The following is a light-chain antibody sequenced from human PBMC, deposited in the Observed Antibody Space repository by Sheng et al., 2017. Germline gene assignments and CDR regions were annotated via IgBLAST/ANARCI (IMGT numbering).Light chain of an antibody. CDR2: GAS. J-gene: IGKJ1*01. V-gene: IGKV3-15*01. Sequence: ETVMTQSPATLSVSPGERATLSCRASQSVNTNLAWYQHKPGQAPRLLIFGASTRATGIPARFTGSGSGTEFSLTITSLQTEDFAIYYCQQYNNWPRTFGQGTKVEIK. CDR1: QSVNTN. CDR3: QQYNNWPRT.